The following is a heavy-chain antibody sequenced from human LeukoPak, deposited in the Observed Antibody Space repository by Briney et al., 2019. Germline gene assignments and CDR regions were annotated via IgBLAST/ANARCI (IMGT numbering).Heavy chain of an antibody. Sequence: PGGSLRLSCTASGFTFSSRWMTWVRQAPGKGLEWVSSISSSSSYIYYADSVKGRFTISRDNAKNSLYLQMNSLRAEDTAVYYCARAYVIDYWGQGTLVTVSS. CDR3: ARAYVIDY. CDR2: ISSSSSYI. CDR1: GFTFSSRW. V-gene: IGHV3-21*01. D-gene: IGHD3-16*01. J-gene: IGHJ4*02.